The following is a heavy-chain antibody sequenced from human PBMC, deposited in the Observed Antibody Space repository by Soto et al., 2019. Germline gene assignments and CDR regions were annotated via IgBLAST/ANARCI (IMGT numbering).Heavy chain of an antibody. D-gene: IGHD1-20*01. CDR1: GASLSSTHW. CDR3: ARDSKYHRNSYWYFDL. V-gene: IGHV4-4*02. J-gene: IGHJ2*01. CDR2: IYHTGSA. Sequence: QVQLQESGPGLVKPSGTLSLSCAVSGASLSSTHWWSRVRQPPGKGLEWIGEIYHTGSANYNSSLKSRVAISVDKSKNQFSLNLTSVTAADTAVYYCARDSKYHRNSYWYFDLWGRGTLVTVSS.